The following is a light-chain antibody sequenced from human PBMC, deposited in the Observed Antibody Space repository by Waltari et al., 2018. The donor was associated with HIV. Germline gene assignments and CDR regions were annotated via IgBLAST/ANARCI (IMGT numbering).Light chain of an antibody. J-gene: IGLJ3*02. Sequence: QSVLTQPPSTSGTPGQRVTISCSGSSSNIGSNTVNWYQHLPGTAPKLLIYGNNQRPSGVPDRVSGSKSGTSASLAISGLQSEDEADYYCAAWDDSLNGLWVFGGGTKLTVL. CDR2: GNN. CDR1: SSNIGSNT. CDR3: AAWDDSLNGLWV. V-gene: IGLV1-44*01.